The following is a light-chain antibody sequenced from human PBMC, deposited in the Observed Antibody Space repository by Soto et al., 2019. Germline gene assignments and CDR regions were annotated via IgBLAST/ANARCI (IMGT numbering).Light chain of an antibody. CDR1: QSVSSTY. CDR2: GAS. J-gene: IGKJ1*01. Sequence: EIVLTQSPGTLSLSPVERATLSCSASQSVSSTYLAWYQQKPGQAPRLLIYGASSRATGIPDRFSGSGSGTDFTLTISRLEPEDYAVYYCQQYGRSPPTFGQGTKVDIK. CDR3: QQYGRSPPT. V-gene: IGKV3-20*01.